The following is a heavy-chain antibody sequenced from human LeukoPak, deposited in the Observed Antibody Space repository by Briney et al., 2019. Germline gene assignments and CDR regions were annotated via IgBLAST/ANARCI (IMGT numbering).Heavy chain of an antibody. CDR2: INPNSGVT. Sequence: ASVQVSCKAYGYTFINYYMHWVRQAPGQGLEWMEWINPNSGVTNYAQKFQGRVTMTRDTSISTAFMELSRLGSDDTAVYYCARARKEMANNHYFDYWGQGPLVTVSS. CDR3: ARARKEMANNHYFDY. J-gene: IGHJ4*02. CDR1: GYTFINYY. V-gene: IGHV1-2*02. D-gene: IGHD5-24*01.